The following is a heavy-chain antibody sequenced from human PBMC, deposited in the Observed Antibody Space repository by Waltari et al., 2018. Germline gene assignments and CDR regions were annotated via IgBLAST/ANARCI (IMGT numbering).Heavy chain of an antibody. D-gene: IGHD3-10*01. CDR2: IYYSGST. CDR3: ARVLLWFGEPLAFDY. J-gene: IGHJ4*02. V-gene: IGHV4-59*01. CDR1: GGSISSYY. Sequence: QVQLQESGPGLVKPSETLSLTCTVSGGSISSYYWSWIRQPPGKGLEWMRYIYYSGSTHYNPSPQSRVTISVDTSKNQFSLKLSSVTAADTAVYYCARVLLWFGEPLAFDYWGQGTLVTVSS.